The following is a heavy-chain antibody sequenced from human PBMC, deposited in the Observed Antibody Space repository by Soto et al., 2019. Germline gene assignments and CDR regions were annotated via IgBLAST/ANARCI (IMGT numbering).Heavy chain of an antibody. CDR2: INWNSGSI. CDR1: GFTFDAYA. Sequence: SLRLSCAASGFTFDAYAMHWVRQVPGKGLEWVSGINWNSGSIGYADSVKGRFAISRDNAKNSLHLQMNSLRAEDTAFYYCVKDESINWYSGHFRHWGQGTLVTVSS. J-gene: IGHJ1*01. CDR3: VKDESINWYSGHFRH. V-gene: IGHV3-9*01. D-gene: IGHD6-13*01.